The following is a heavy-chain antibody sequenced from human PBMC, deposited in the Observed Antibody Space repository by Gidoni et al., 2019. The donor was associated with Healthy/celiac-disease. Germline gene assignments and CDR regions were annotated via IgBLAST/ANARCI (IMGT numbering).Heavy chain of an antibody. J-gene: IGHJ4*02. CDR1: GFPFSSSW. D-gene: IGHD2-15*01. CDR3: ARDVLVVAATQFDY. V-gene: IGHV3-74*01. Sequence: EVQLVESGGGLVQPGGSLRLSCAASGFPFSSSWMHWVRHAPGKGLVWVSRINSDGSSTRYADSVKGRFTISRANAKNTLYLQMNSLRAEDTAVYYCARDVLVVAATQFDYWGQGTLVTVSS. CDR2: INSDGSST.